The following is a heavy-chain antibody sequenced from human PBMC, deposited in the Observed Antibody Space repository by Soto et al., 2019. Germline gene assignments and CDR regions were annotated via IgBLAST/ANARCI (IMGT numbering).Heavy chain of an antibody. CDR2: INAGNGNT. V-gene: IGHV1-3*01. Sequence: ASVKVSCKASGYTFTSYAMHWVRQAPGQRLEWMGWINAGNGNTKYSQKFQGRVTITRDTSASTAYMELSSLRSEDTAVYYCGRGPRREMATTPTFFDYWGQGTLVTVSS. D-gene: IGHD5-12*01. CDR1: GYTFTSYA. CDR3: GRGPRREMATTPTFFDY. J-gene: IGHJ4*02.